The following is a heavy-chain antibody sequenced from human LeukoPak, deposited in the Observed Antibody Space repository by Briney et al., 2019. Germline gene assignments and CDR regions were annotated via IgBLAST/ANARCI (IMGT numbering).Heavy chain of an antibody. V-gene: IGHV3-48*01. CDR1: GFTFSSYS. D-gene: IGHD3-10*01. J-gene: IGHJ6*03. CDR2: ISSSSSTI. CDR3: ARDYGSGSYPGNYYYYYMDV. Sequence: PGGSLRLSCAASGFTFSSYSMNWVRQAPGKGLEWVSYISSSSSTIYYADSVKGRFTISRDNAKNSLYLQMNSLRAEDTAVYYCARDYGSGSYPGNYYYYYMDVWGKGTTVTVSS.